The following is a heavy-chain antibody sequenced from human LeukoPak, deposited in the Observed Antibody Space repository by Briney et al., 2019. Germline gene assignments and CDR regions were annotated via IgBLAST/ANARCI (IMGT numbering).Heavy chain of an antibody. CDR2: INPNSGGT. CDR3: ARDDGVVPAAMGSNRFDP. Sequence: ASVKVSCKASGYTFTGYYMHWVRQAPGQGLEWMGRINPNSGGTNYAQKFQGRVTMTRDTSISTAYMELSRLGSDDTAVYYCARDDGVVPAAMGSNRFDPWGQGTLVTVSS. D-gene: IGHD2-2*01. CDR1: GYTFTGYY. V-gene: IGHV1-2*06. J-gene: IGHJ5*02.